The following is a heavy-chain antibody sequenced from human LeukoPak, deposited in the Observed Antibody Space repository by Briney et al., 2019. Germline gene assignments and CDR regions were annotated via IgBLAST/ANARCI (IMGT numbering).Heavy chain of an antibody. CDR2: VYFSGYA. D-gene: IGHD3-10*01. J-gene: IGHJ2*01. V-gene: IGHV4-59*08. CDR1: GDSVSSYY. Sequence: SETLSLTCTVSGDSVSSYYWSWIRQTPRRGLELIGYVYFSGYADYSPSLKSRVSMSVDTTKQQISLTLNSVTAADTAAYYCARRGFFGSGNYYRPSSYFDLWGRGALVIVSS. CDR3: ARRGFFGSGNYYRPSSYFDL.